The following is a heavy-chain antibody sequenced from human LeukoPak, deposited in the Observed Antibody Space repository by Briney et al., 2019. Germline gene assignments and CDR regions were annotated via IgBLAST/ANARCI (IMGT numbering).Heavy chain of an antibody. V-gene: IGHV1-18*01. D-gene: IGHD1-26*01. CDR3: ARVKEWELLLDAFDI. CDR1: HYTLTSYG. Sequence: ASVKVSCKASHYTLTSYGISWVRQAPGQGLEWMGWISAYNGNTNYAQKLQGRVTMTTDTSTSTAYMELRSLRSDDTAVYYCARVKEWELLLDAFDIWGQGTMVTVSS. J-gene: IGHJ3*02. CDR2: ISAYNGNT.